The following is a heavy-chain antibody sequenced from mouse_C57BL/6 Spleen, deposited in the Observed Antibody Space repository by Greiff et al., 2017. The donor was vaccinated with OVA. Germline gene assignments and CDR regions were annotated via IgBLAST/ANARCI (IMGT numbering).Heavy chain of an antibody. CDR2: INPSDGYT. V-gene: IGHV1-4*01. D-gene: IGHD1-1*01. J-gene: IGHJ2*01. CDR3: ARDGSGLDY. CDR1: GYTFTSYT. Sequence: VQLQQSGAELARPGASVKMSCKASGYTFTSYTMHWVNQRPGQGLEWIGYINPSDGYTKYNQKFKAKATLTADKSSNTAYMQLSSLTSEDSAVYCCARDGSGLDYWGQGTTLTVSS.